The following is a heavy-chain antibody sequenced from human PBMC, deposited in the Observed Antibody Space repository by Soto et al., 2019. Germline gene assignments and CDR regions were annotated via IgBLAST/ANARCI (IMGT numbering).Heavy chain of an antibody. CDR3: AGGGYYDSSGSWFDP. CDR1: GYSFTSYW. Sequence: ESLKISCKGSGYSFTSYWISWVRQMPGKGLEWMGRIDPSDSYTNYSPSFQGHVTISADKSISTAYLQWSSLKASDTAMYYCAGGGYYDSSGSWFDPWGQGTLVTVSS. CDR2: IDPSDSYT. V-gene: IGHV5-10-1*01. J-gene: IGHJ5*02. D-gene: IGHD3-22*01.